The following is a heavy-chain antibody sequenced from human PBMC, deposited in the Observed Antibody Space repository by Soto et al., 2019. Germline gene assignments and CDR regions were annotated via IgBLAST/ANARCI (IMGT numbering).Heavy chain of an antibody. CDR2: IFYTGIT. CDR1: GGSLSSHF. Sequence: SETLSLTCSVSGGSLSSHFWAWIRQPPGKGLEWVGHIFYTGITKCNPSLQSRVSISVDTSKERFSLTLNSVTAADTAVYYCARGGYDFSGVNFDEGFDFWGQG. V-gene: IGHV4-59*11. CDR3: ARGGYDFSGVNFDEGFDF. J-gene: IGHJ3*01. D-gene: IGHD3-22*01.